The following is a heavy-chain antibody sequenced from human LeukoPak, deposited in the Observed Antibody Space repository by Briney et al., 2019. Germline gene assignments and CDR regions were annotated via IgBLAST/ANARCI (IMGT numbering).Heavy chain of an antibody. Sequence: GASVKVSCKASGYTFSNYDINWVRQVTGQGLEWMGWMNPDSGNTGYAQRFQGRVTLTRNPSISAAYMEVSSLRSEDTAVYYCARVESYYGSGSYLYWGQGTLVTVSS. CDR2: MNPDSGNT. CDR3: ARVESYYGSGSYLY. J-gene: IGHJ4*02. V-gene: IGHV1-8*01. CDR1: GYTFSNYD. D-gene: IGHD3-10*01.